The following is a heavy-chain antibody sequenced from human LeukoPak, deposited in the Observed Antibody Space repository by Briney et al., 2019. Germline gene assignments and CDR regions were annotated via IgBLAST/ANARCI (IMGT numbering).Heavy chain of an antibody. D-gene: IGHD6-19*01. Sequence: GESLNISCKGSGYTITNFWIGWVRQMPGKGLEWMGRIDPSDSYTNYSPSFQGHVTISADKSISTAYLQWSSLKASDTAMYYCARLMSGSASFDYWGQGTLLTVSS. CDR2: IDPSDSYT. V-gene: IGHV5-10-1*01. CDR1: GYTITNFW. J-gene: IGHJ4*02. CDR3: ARLMSGSASFDY.